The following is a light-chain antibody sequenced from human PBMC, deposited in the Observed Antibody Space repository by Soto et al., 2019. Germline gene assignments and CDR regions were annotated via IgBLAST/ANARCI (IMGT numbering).Light chain of an antibody. CDR2: GDN. J-gene: IGLJ2*01. Sequence: QSVRTQPPSVSGAPGQRVTIPCTGSSSNIGSYYDVHWYQQLPGTVPKLLIYGDNNRPLGVPDRFSGSKSGTSASLAITGLQAEDEADYYCQSYDSSLSHVVFGGGTKVTVL. CDR3: QSYDSSLSHVV. CDR1: SSNIGSYYD. V-gene: IGLV1-40*01.